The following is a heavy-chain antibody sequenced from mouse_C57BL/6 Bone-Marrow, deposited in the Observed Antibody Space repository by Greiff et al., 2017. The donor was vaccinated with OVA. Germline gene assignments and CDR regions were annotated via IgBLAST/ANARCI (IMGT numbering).Heavy chain of an antibody. CDR2: IYPGSGNT. CDR1: GYTFTDYY. D-gene: IGHD2-1*01. V-gene: IGHV1-76*01. Sequence: VQLQQSGAELVRPGASVKLSCKASGYTFTDYYINWVKQRPGQGLEWIARIYPGSGNTYYNEKFKGKATLTAEKSSSTAYMQLSSLTSEDSAVYFCARGKNLDWYFDVWGTGTTVTVSS. CDR3: ARGKNLDWYFDV. J-gene: IGHJ1*03.